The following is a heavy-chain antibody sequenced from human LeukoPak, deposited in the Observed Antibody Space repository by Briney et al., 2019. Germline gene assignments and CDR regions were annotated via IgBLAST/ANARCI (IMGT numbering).Heavy chain of an antibody. V-gene: IGHV4-34*01. Sequence: SETLSLTCAVYGASFSGYYWSWIRQPPVKGLEWIGEINHSGSTNYNPSLKSRVTISVDTSKNQFSLKLSSVTAADTAVYYCARGGWYPESFQHWGQGALVTVSS. D-gene: IGHD6-19*01. J-gene: IGHJ1*01. CDR2: INHSGST. CDR1: GASFSGYY. CDR3: ARGGWYPESFQH.